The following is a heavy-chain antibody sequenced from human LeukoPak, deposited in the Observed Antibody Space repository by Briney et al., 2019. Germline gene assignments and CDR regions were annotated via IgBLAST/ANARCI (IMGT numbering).Heavy chain of an antibody. Sequence: SETLSLTCTVSGGSISSGDYYWSWIRQPPGKGLEWIGYIYYSGSTYYNPSLKSRVTISVDTSKNQFSLKLSSVTAADTAVYYCARVSPWEYQLPAARYYYYMDVWGKGATVTVSS. J-gene: IGHJ6*03. CDR2: IYYSGST. D-gene: IGHD2-2*01. CDR3: ARVSPWEYQLPAARYYYYMDV. CDR1: GGSISSGDYY. V-gene: IGHV4-30-4*08.